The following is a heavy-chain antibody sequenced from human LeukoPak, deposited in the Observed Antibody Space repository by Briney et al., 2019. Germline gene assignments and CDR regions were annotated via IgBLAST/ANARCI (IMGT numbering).Heavy chain of an antibody. D-gene: IGHD3/OR15-3a*01. CDR2: IYYSGST. V-gene: IGHV4-59*01. CDR3: ARLAATGYYTFCHY. Sequence: KPSETLSPTCTASGGTISTYHRNWIRQPPGKGLEWIGDIYYSGSTNYNPSLKSRVTLSLDTSKNQFSLKLNSVTAADTAVYYCARLAATGYYTFCHYWGQGTLVTVSS. CDR1: GGTISTYH. J-gene: IGHJ4*02.